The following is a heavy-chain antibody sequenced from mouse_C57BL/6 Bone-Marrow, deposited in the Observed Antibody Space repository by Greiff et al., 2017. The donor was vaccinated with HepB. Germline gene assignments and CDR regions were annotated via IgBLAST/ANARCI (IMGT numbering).Heavy chain of an antibody. Sequence: EVQLQQSGPELVKPGASVKISCKASGYTFTDYYMNWVKQSHGKSLEWIGDINPNNGGTSYNQKFKGKATLTVDKSSSTAYMELRSLTSEDSAVYYCARWYYYGSSYYFDYWGQGTTLTVSS. V-gene: IGHV1-26*01. CDR2: INPNNGGT. J-gene: IGHJ2*01. CDR1: GYTFTDYY. D-gene: IGHD1-1*01. CDR3: ARWYYYGSSYYFDY.